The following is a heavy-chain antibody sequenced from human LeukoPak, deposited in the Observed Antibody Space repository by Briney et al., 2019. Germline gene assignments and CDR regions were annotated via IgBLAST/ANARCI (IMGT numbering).Heavy chain of an antibody. Sequence: PSETLSLTCTVSGAPISSQFWSWIRQPPGKRPEYIGYMSYSGNTNYNPSLKSRVTISLDTSKNQFSLKLSSLTAADTAVYYCARFSSGSNWFDAWGQGTLVTVSS. D-gene: IGHD2-8*01. V-gene: IGHV4-59*11. CDR1: GAPISSQF. CDR3: ARFSSGSNWFDA. J-gene: IGHJ5*02. CDR2: MSYSGNT.